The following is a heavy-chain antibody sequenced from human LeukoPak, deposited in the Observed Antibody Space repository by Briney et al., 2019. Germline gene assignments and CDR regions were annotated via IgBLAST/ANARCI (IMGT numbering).Heavy chain of an antibody. D-gene: IGHD6-13*01. Sequence: GGSLRLSCAASGFTFSSYAMSWVRQAPGKGLEWVSAISGSGGSTYYADSVKGRFTISRDNSKNTLYLQMDSLRAEDTAVYYCAKVPSSSWSYFDYWGQGTLVTVSS. V-gene: IGHV3-23*01. CDR2: ISGSGGST. J-gene: IGHJ4*02. CDR1: GFTFSSYA. CDR3: AKVPSSSWSYFDY.